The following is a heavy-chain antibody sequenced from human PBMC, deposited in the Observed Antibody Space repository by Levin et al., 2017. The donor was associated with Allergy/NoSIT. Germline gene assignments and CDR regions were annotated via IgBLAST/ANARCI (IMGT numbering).Heavy chain of an antibody. CDR3: ARDSIELTDACDV. Sequence: SLKISCAASGFTFDDYAMHWVRQAPGKGLEWVSGISWNSGSIGYADSVKGRFTISRDNAKNSLYLQMNSLRTEDTALYYCARDSIELTDACDVWGQATMVIVSS. V-gene: IGHV3-9*01. D-gene: IGHD1-26*01. CDR1: GFTFDDYA. J-gene: IGHJ3*01. CDR2: ISWNSGSI.